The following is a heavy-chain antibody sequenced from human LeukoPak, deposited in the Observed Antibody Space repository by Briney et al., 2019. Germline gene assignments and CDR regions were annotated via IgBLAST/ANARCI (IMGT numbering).Heavy chain of an antibody. V-gene: IGHV1-2*02. J-gene: IGHJ4*02. D-gene: IGHD1-26*01. CDR1: GYTFTGYY. CDR2: INPNSGGT. CDR3: ARDRSGSYSPNFDY. Sequence: ASVKVSCKASGYTFTGYYMHWVRQAPGQGLEWMGWINPNSGGTNYAQKFQGRVTMTRDTFISTAYMELSRLRSDDTAVYYCARDRSGSYSPNFDYWGQGTLVTVSS.